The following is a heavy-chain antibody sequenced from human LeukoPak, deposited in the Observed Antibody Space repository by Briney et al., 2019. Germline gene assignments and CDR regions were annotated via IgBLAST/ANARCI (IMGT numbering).Heavy chain of an antibody. CDR2: IWYDGSIQ. Sequence: PGGSLRLSCAASGFTFSNYGMHWVRQAPGKGLEWVAVIWYDGSIQYYGDSAKGRFTISRDNSKNTLYLQMNSLRAEDTAVYYCARDAPLCSGGSCYMSSWGQGTLVTVSS. D-gene: IGHD2-15*01. V-gene: IGHV3-33*01. CDR3: ARDAPLCSGGSCYMSS. J-gene: IGHJ5*02. CDR1: GFTFSNYG.